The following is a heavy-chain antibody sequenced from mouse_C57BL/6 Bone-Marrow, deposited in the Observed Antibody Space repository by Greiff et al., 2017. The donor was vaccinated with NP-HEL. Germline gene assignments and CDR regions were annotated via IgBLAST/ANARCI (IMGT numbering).Heavy chain of an antibody. V-gene: IGHV1-53*01. CDR3: ARSGTTVVATPYFDY. CDR1: GYTFTSYW. CDR2: INPSNGGT. Sequence: QVQLQQSGTELVKPGASVKLSCKASGYTFTSYWMHWVKQRPGQGLEWIGNINPSNGGTNYNEKFKSKATLTVDKSSSTAYMQLSSLTSEDSAVYYCARSGTTVVATPYFDYWGQGTTLTVSS. D-gene: IGHD1-1*01. J-gene: IGHJ2*01.